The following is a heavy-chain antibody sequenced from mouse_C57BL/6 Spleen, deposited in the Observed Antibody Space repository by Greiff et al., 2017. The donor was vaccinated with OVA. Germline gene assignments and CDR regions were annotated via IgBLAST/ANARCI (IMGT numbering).Heavy chain of an antibody. Sequence: EVQLQQSVAELVRPGASVKLSCTASGFNIKNTYMHWVKQRPEQGLEWIGRIDPANGNTKYAPKFQGKATITADTSSNTAYLQLSSLTSEDTAIYCCASPYYYGSSRFAYWGQGTLVTVSA. CDR3: ASPYYYGSSRFAY. V-gene: IGHV14-3*01. D-gene: IGHD1-1*01. CDR2: IDPANGNT. J-gene: IGHJ3*01. CDR1: GFNIKNTY.